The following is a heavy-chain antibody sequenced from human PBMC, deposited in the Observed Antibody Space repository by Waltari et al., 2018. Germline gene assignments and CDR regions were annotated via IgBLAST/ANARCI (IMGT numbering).Heavy chain of an antibody. J-gene: IGHJ3*02. V-gene: IGHV3-23*01. Sequence: EVQLLESGGGLVQPGGSLRLSCAASGFTFSSYAMSWVRKAPGKGLEWVSAISGSGGSTYYADSVKGRFTISRDNSKNTLYLQMNSLRAEDTAVYYCANEYSGYGDAFDIWGQGTMVTVSS. CDR2: ISGSGGST. CDR3: ANEYSGYGDAFDI. CDR1: GFTFSSYA. D-gene: IGHD5-12*01.